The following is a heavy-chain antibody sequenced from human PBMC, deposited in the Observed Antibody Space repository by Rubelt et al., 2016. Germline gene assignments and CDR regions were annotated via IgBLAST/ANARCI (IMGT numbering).Heavy chain of an antibody. V-gene: IGHV3-7*05. Sequence: EVQLVESGGGLVQPGGSLSLSCVASGFTFSNYWMDWVRKAPGKGLEWVDNIMQDGSEEYYVDSVKGRFIISRANAKNSLSRQMTSLIAEDTAVYYCSRTLDSCGQGTLVTVSS. CDR2: IMQDGSEE. J-gene: IGHJ5*01. CDR1: GFTFSNYW. CDR3: SRTLDS.